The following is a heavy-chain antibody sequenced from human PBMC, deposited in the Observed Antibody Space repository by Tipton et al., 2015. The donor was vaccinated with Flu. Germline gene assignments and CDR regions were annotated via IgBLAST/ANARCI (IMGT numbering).Heavy chain of an antibody. D-gene: IGHD3-10*01. CDR2: IYYSGST. Sequence: GLVKPSETLSLTCTVSGGSISSYYWSWIRQPPGKGLEWIGYIYYSGSTNYNPSLKSRVTISVDTSKNQFSLKLSSVTAADTAVYYCARSPMVRGVPSGYYYYYYGMDVWGQGP. CDR3: ARSPMVRGVPSGYYYYYYGMDV. V-gene: IGHV4-59*01. CDR1: GGSISSYY. J-gene: IGHJ6*02.